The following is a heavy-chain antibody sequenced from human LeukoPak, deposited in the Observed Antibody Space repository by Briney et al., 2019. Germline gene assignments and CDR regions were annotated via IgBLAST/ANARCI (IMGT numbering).Heavy chain of an antibody. J-gene: IGHJ3*02. D-gene: IGHD3-10*01. CDR3: ARIRVNAFDI. Sequence: SETLSLTCTVSNSSIISYYWTWIRQPPGKGLEWIGYIYYSGTTNYNPSLKSRVTMLVDTSKNQFSLKLSSVTAADTAVYYCARIRVNAFDIWGQGTMVTVSS. V-gene: IGHV4-59*01. CDR2: IYYSGTT. CDR1: NSSIISYY.